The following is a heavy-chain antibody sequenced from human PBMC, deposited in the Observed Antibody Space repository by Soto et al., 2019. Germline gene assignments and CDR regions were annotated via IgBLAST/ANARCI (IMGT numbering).Heavy chain of an antibody. CDR3: AAVPGWNGNSITYYYYGMDV. J-gene: IGHJ6*02. V-gene: IGHV1-58*01. D-gene: IGHD2-8*01. CDR2: IVVGSGNT. Sequence: GASVKVSWEACGVAFASSAVRWVRQARGQRLEWIGWIVVGSGNTNYAQKFQERVTITRDMSTSTAYMELSSLRSEDTAVYYCAAVPGWNGNSITYYYYGMDVWGQGTTVTVSS. CDR1: GVAFASSA.